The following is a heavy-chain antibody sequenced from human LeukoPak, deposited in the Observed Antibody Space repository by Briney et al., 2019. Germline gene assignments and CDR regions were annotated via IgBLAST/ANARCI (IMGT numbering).Heavy chain of an antibody. V-gene: IGHV4-61*01. J-gene: IGHJ3*02. CDR1: GGSVSSGSYY. CDR3: ARVVQWELLPFDI. Sequence: QASETLSLTCTVSGGSVSSGSYYWSWIRQPPGKGLEWIGYIYYSGSTNYNPSLKSRVTISVDTSKNQFSLKLSPVTAADTAVYYCARVVQWELLPFDIWGQGTMVTVSS. D-gene: IGHD1-26*01. CDR2: IYYSGST.